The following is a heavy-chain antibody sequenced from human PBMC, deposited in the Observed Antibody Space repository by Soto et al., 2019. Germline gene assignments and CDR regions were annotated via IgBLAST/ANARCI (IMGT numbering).Heavy chain of an antibody. V-gene: IGHV1-69*11. CDR3: ATGLGGSYFPFDY. D-gene: IGHD1-26*01. Sequence: QVQLVQSGAEVKKPGSSVKVSCKASGGSFSDYAINWVRQAPGPGLEWMGGIVPMLRTPNYARKFQGRVTITAAQSTSTVAMEFTSLPSADTAVYYCATGLGGSYFPFDYWGQGTLVTVSS. J-gene: IGHJ4*02. CDR2: IVPMLRTP. CDR1: GGSFSDYA.